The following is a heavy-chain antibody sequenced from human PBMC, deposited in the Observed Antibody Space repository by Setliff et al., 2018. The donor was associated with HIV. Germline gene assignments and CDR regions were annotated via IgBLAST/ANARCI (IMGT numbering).Heavy chain of an antibody. V-gene: IGHV4-38-2*01. J-gene: IGHJ4*02. Sequence: SETLSLTCAVSGYFISSGYYWGWIRQPPGKGLEWIGSLSHVGGTYYNPSLKSRVTISVDRSGNQFSLRLTSVTAADTAVYYCAAASSWDPLLDYWGRGILVTVSS. D-gene: IGHD6-13*01. CDR1: GYFISSGYY. CDR2: LSHVGGT. CDR3: AAASSWDPLLDY.